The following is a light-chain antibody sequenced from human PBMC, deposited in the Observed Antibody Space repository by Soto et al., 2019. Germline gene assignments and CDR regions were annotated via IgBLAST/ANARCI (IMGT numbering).Light chain of an antibody. V-gene: IGKV3-11*01. Sequence: EIVLTQSPATLSLSPGERATVSCRASQSVSSYLAWYQQKPGQAPRLLIYDASNRAPGIPARFSGSGSGTGFTLTISSLEPEDFAVYYCQQRSNWPITFGQGTRLEI. CDR2: DAS. CDR3: QQRSNWPIT. J-gene: IGKJ5*01. CDR1: QSVSSY.